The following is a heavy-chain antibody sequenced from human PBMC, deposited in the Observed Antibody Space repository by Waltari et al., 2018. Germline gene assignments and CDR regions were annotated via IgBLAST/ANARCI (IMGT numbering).Heavy chain of an antibody. CDR1: GYTFTSYG. J-gene: IGHJ3*02. CDR3: ARDWPGDRPRDDAFDI. V-gene: IGHV1-18*01. D-gene: IGHD7-27*01. Sequence: QVQLVQSGAEVKKPGASVKVSCKASGYTFTSYGISWVRQAPGQGLEWMGWISAYNGNTNHAQKLQGRVTMTTDTSTSTAYMELRSLRSDDTAVYYCARDWPGDRPRDDAFDIWGQGTMVTVSS. CDR2: ISAYNGNT.